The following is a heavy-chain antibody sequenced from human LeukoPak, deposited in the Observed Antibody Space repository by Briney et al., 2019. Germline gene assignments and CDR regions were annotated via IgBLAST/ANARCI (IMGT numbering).Heavy chain of an antibody. Sequence: GGSLRLSCAASGFTFSSYWMSWVRQAPGKGLEWVANIKQDGSEKYYVDSVKGRFTISRDNAKNSLYLQMNSLRAEDTVVYYCAREANYYYMDVWGKGTTVTVSS. CDR3: AREANYYYMDV. CDR2: IKQDGSEK. D-gene: IGHD1-26*01. CDR1: GFTFSSYW. V-gene: IGHV3-7*01. J-gene: IGHJ6*03.